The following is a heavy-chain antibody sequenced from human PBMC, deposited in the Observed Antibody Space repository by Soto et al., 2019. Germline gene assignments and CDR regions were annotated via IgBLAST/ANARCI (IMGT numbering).Heavy chain of an antibody. D-gene: IGHD5-12*01. CDR3: TRDSGYTNSWLY. CDR2: MKGTSFGGTT. CDR1: GLTLGDYT. V-gene: IGHV3-49*04. Sequence: GGSLRLSSAASGLTLGDYTMSWVRQAPGKGLEWVGLMKGTSFGGTTEYAASVKGRFIISRDHSENIAYLQMNSLKTEDTAIYYCTRDSGYTNSWLYWGQGTLVTVSS. J-gene: IGHJ4*02.